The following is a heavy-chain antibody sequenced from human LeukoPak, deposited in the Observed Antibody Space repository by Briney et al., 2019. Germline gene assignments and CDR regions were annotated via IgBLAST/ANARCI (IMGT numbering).Heavy chain of an antibody. CDR1: GGSISSSSYY. V-gene: IGHV4-39*07. D-gene: IGHD5-12*01. Sequence: SETLSLTCTVSGGSISSSSYYWGWIRQPPGKGLEWIGSIYYSGSTYYNPSLKSRVTISVDTSKNQFSLKLSSVTAADTAVYYCARDSRYGYSGYDEGDYWGQGTLVTVSS. CDR2: IYYSGST. J-gene: IGHJ4*02. CDR3: ARDSRYGYSGYDEGDY.